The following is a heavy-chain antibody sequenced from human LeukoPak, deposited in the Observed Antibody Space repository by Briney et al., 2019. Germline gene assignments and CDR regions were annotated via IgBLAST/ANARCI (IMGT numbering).Heavy chain of an antibody. V-gene: IGHV3-23*01. CDR3: AKDRVVSTRMDV. D-gene: IGHD3-22*01. Sequence: GGSLRLSCAASGFTFSSYAMTWVRQSPGKGLEWVSSISGRGGSTDYADSVKGRFTISRDNSKNTLYLQMNSLRAEDTAVYYCAKDRVVSTRMDVWGQGTTVIVSS. CDR1: GFTFSSYA. J-gene: IGHJ6*02. CDR2: ISGRGGST.